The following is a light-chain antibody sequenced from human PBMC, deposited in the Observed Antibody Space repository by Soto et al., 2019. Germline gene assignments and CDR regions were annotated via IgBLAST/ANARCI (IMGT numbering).Light chain of an antibody. Sequence: QPVLTQPPSVSGAPGQRVTIYCTGSSSNIGAGYDVHWYQQLPGTAPKLLIYGNSNRPSGVPDRLSGSKSGTSASLAITGLQAEDEADYYCQSYDSSLSGGVFGGGTKLTVL. J-gene: IGLJ3*02. CDR1: SSNIGAGYD. CDR2: GNS. V-gene: IGLV1-40*01. CDR3: QSYDSSLSGGV.